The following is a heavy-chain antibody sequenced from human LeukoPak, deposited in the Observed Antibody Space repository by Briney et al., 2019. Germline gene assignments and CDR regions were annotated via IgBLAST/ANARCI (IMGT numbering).Heavy chain of an antibody. Sequence: GASVKVSCKASGYTFTSYAMNWVRQAPGQGLEWMGIVNPSGGSTSYAQKFQGRVTMTRDTSTSTVYMELSSLRSEDTAVYYCASSTLCSSTSCQQTYYYMDVWGKGTTVTVPS. J-gene: IGHJ6*03. CDR2: VNPSGGST. CDR3: ASSTLCSSTSCQQTYYYMDV. CDR1: GYTFTSYA. V-gene: IGHV1-46*01. D-gene: IGHD2-2*01.